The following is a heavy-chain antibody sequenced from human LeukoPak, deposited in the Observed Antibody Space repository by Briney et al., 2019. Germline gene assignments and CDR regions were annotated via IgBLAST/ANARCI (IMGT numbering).Heavy chain of an antibody. CDR2: ISSGSCAI. J-gene: IGHJ4*02. D-gene: IGHD3-10*01. CDR1: GLTFSSYS. CDR3: AAQSGSGSNYPDY. V-gene: IGHV3-48*01. Sequence: PGGSLRLSCAASGLTFSSYSMNWVRQAPGKGLKWISYISSGSCAIYYADSVKGRFTISRDNAKNSLYLQTNSLRAEDTAVYYCAAQSGSGSNYPDYWGQGTLVTVSS.